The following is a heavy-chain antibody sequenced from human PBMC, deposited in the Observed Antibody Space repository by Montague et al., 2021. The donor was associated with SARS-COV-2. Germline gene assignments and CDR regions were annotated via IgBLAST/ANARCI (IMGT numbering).Heavy chain of an antibody. CDR2: IYYRGST. Sequence: SETLSLTCTVSNGSINNYYWSWVRQPPGKRLEWIGYIYYRGSTNYNPSLESRVTMSIDTSKNQFSLELRSVTAADTAVYFCAREGLHNWFDPWGQGTLVTVS. V-gene: IGHV4-59*01. CDR3: AREGLHNWFDP. J-gene: IGHJ5*02. CDR1: NGSINNYY.